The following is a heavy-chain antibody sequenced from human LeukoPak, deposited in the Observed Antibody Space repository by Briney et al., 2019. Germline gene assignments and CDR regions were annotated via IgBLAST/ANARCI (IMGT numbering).Heavy chain of an antibody. CDR2: IGASGLNT. J-gene: IGHJ4*02. CDR1: GFSFSAYA. CDR3: ANNWDDYDSSGPIDH. D-gene: IGHD3-22*01. Sequence: PGGSLRLSCAASGFSFSAYAMSWVRQAPGKGLEWVSGIGASGLNTYYADTVKGRLTISRDNSNNAVYLQLYSLRVDDTAVYYCANNWDDYDSSGPIDHWGQGALVTVSS. V-gene: IGHV3-23*01.